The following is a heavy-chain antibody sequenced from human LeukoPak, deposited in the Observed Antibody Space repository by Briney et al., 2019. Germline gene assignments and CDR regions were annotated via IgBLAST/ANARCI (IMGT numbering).Heavy chain of an antibody. CDR2: ISSSGGST. V-gene: IGHV3-23*01. J-gene: IGHJ4*02. Sequence: GGSLRLSCTPSGFTFSSFAMSWVRQAPGKGLEWVSAISSSGGSTYYADSVKGRFTISRDNSKNTLYLQMISLRAEDTAVYYCAKGIGVTKRGFDYWGQGTLVTVSS. D-gene: IGHD3-16*01. CDR3: AKGIGVTKRGFDY. CDR1: GFTFSSFA.